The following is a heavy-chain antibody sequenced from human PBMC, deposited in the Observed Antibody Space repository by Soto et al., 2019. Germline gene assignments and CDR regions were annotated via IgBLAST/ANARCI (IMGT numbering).Heavy chain of an antibody. D-gene: IGHD3-3*01. CDR3: ARDVRILEWSPYNWFDP. V-gene: IGHV4-59*01. Sequence: SETLSLTCTVSGGSISSYYWSWIRQPPGKGLEWIGYIYYSATTNYNPSLKSRVTISADTSKNEFSLKLSSVTAADTAVYYCARDVRILEWSPYNWFDPWGQGTLVTVSS. CDR1: GGSISSYY. CDR2: IYYSATT. J-gene: IGHJ5*02.